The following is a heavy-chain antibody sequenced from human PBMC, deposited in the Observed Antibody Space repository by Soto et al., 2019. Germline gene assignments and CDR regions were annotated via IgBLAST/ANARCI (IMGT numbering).Heavy chain of an antibody. CDR2: INHSGST. Sequence: QVQLQQWGAGLLKPSETLSLTCAVYGGSFSGYYWSWIRQPPGQGLEWIGEINHSGSTNYNPSLKSRVTISVDTSKNQFSLKLSSVTAADTAVYYCAREGVVVGANFLWGRGTLVTVSS. CDR3: AREGVVVGANFL. V-gene: IGHV4-34*01. J-gene: IGHJ2*01. CDR1: GGSFSGYY. D-gene: IGHD1-26*01.